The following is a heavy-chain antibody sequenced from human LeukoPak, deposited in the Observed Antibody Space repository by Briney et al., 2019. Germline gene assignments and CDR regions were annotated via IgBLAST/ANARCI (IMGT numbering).Heavy chain of an antibody. CDR2: ISSSGSTI. J-gene: IGHJ4*02. CDR1: GFTFSDYY. Sequence: GSLRLSCAASGFTFSDYYMSWIRQAPGKGLEWGSYISSSGSTIYYADSVKGRFTISRDNAKNSLYLQMNSLRAEDTAVYYCARDGVLYYYGSGSPTQVDYWGQGTLVTVSS. D-gene: IGHD3-10*01. V-gene: IGHV3-11*04. CDR3: ARDGVLYYYGSGSPTQVDY.